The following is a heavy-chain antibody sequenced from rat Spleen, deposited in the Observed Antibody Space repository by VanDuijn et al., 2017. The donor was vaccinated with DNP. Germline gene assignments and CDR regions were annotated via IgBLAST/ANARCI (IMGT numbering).Heavy chain of an antibody. CDR3: VTQGWFAY. CDR2: IPYDGSNT. V-gene: IGHV5-7*01. CDR1: GFTFSDYN. Sequence: EVQLVESGGGLVQPGRSLKLSCAASGFTFSDYNMAWVRQAPKKGLEWVATIPYDGSNTYSGDSVKGRFPISRVNAKSTLYLQMDTLRSEDTATYYCVTQGWFAYWGQGTLVTVSS. J-gene: IGHJ3*01.